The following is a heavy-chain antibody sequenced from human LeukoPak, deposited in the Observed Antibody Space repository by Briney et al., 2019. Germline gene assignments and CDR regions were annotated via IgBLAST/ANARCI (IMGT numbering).Heavy chain of an antibody. D-gene: IGHD3-10*01. V-gene: IGHV3-15*01. CDR1: GFTFSSYS. CDR2: IKRKSDGGTT. CDR3: TTGRWGV. J-gene: IGHJ4*02. Sequence: GGSLRLSCAASGFTFSSYSMNWVRQAPGKGLEWVGRIKRKSDGGTTDYAAPVKGRFTISRDDSKNTLYLQMNSLKTEDTAVYYCTTGRWGVWGQGTLVTVSS.